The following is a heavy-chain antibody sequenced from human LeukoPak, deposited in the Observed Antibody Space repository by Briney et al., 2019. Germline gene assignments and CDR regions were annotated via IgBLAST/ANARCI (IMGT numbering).Heavy chain of an antibody. Sequence: SETLSLTCAVYGGSFSGYYWSWIRQPPGKGLEWIGEINHSGSTNNNPSLKSRVTISVDTSKNQFSLKLSSVTAADTAVYYCARYHSSSWYSFDYWGQGTLVTVSS. J-gene: IGHJ4*02. D-gene: IGHD6-13*01. CDR3: ARYHSSSWYSFDY. CDR2: INHSGST. CDR1: GGSFSGYY. V-gene: IGHV4-34*01.